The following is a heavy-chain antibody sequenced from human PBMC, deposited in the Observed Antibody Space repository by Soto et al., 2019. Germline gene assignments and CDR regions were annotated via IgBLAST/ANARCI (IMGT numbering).Heavy chain of an antibody. CDR2: ISYDGSNK. CDR3: AGAAAGTGSTWFDP. V-gene: IGHV3-30*03. CDR1: GFTFSSYG. J-gene: IGHJ5*02. Sequence: QVQLVESGGGVVQPGRSLRLSCAASGFTFSSYGMHWVRQAPGKGLEWVAVISYDGSNKYYADSVKGRFTISRDNSKSALYLQMNSLRAEDTAVYYCAGAAAGTGSTWFDPWGQGTLVTVSS. D-gene: IGHD6-13*01.